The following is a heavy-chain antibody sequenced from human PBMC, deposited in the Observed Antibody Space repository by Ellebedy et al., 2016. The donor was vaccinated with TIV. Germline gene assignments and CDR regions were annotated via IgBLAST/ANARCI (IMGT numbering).Heavy chain of an antibody. D-gene: IGHD3-10*01. CDR2: INSDGSST. CDR1: GFTFSSYW. CDR3: VEELLGLDY. Sequence: GESLKISCAASGFTFSSYWMHWVRQAPGKGLVWVSRINSDGSSTSYADSVKGRFTISRDNSKNTLYLQMNSLRAEDTAVYYCVEELLGLDYWGQGTLVTVSS. V-gene: IGHV3-74*01. J-gene: IGHJ4*02.